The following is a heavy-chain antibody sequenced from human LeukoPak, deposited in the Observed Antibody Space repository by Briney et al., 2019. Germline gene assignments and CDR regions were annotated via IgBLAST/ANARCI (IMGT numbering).Heavy chain of an antibody. D-gene: IGHD4-11*01. CDR2: INPSGGST. CDR1: GYTFTSNY. CDR3: ARGTDSRWRVPFDY. Sequence: ASVKVSCKTSGYTFTSNYMHWVRQAPGQGLEWMGTINPSGGSTSYAQKFQGRVIMTRDTSTSTVYVELSSLRSEDTALYYCARGTDSRWRVPFDYWGQGTLVTVSS. J-gene: IGHJ4*02. V-gene: IGHV1-46*01.